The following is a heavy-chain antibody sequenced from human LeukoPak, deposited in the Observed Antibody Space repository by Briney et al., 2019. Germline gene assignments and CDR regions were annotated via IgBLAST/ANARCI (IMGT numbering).Heavy chain of an antibody. J-gene: IGHJ4*02. CDR3: AKIHTPVVAATAAFDY. CDR1: GFTFSNYG. Sequence: GGSLRLSCTASGFTFSNYGMHCGRQAPGKGLEWGSLVSFDENNKYYADSVKGRFTISRDNFKNTLYLQMDSLRTEDTAVYYCAKIHTPVVAATAAFDYWGQGTPVTVSS. D-gene: IGHD2-15*01. V-gene: IGHV3-30*18. CDR2: VSFDENNK.